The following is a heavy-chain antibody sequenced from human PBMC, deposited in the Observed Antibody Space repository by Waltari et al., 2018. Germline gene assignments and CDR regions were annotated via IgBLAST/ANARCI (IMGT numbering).Heavy chain of an antibody. J-gene: IGHJ5*02. D-gene: IGHD3-3*01. Sequence: EVQLVQSGAEVKKPGATVKISCKASGYTFTDYYMHWVQQAPGKGLGWMGRVDPEDGETIDEEKFQGRVTITADTSTDTAYMELTSLRSEDTAVYYCATSPLRFLEWVNWFDPWGQGTLVTVSS. V-gene: IGHV1-69-2*01. CDR3: ATSPLRFLEWVNWFDP. CDR2: VDPEDGET. CDR1: GYTFTDYY.